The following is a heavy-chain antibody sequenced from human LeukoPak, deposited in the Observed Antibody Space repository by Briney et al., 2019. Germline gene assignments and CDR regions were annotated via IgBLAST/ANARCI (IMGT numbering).Heavy chain of an antibody. CDR2: MNPNSGNT. D-gene: IGHD2-15*01. Sequence: ASVKVSCKASGYTFTSYDINWVRQATGQGLEWMGWMNPNSGNTGYAQKFQGRVTMTRNTSISTAYMELSSLRSKDTAVYYCARGVRGPYCSGGSCSTYYYYYMDVWGKGTTVTVSS. CDR1: GYTFTSYD. J-gene: IGHJ6*03. CDR3: ARGVRGPYCSGGSCSTYYYYYMDV. V-gene: IGHV1-8*01.